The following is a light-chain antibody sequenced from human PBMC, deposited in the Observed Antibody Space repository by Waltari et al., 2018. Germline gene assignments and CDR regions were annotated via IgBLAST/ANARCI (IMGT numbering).Light chain of an antibody. CDR2: GAS. CDR3: HQHYDWPPSET. J-gene: IGKJ2*01. V-gene: IGKV3-15*01. Sequence: VVMTQLPATLSVSPGESATLSCRASQSVSVNVAWYPQRPGQGPRLLVYGASTRATGIPDRFSGSGSGTDFTRTNNSLQSEDSAVYFCHQHYDWPPSETFGQGTKLEIK. CDR1: QSVSVN.